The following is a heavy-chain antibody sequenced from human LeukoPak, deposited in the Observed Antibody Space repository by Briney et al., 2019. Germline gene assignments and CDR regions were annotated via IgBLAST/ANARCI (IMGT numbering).Heavy chain of an antibody. Sequence: SETLSLTCAVYGGSFSGYYWSWIRQPPGKGLEWIGEINHSGSTSYNPSLKGRVTISVDTSKNQFSLKLSSVTAADTAVYYCARGYPAMVTSFDYWGQGTLVTVSS. J-gene: IGHJ4*02. CDR1: GGSFSGYY. CDR2: INHSGST. V-gene: IGHV4-34*01. CDR3: ARGYPAMVTSFDY. D-gene: IGHD5-18*01.